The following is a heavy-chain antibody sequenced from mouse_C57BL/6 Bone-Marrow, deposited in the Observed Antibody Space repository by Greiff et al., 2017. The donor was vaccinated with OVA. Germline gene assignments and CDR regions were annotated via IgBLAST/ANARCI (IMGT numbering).Heavy chain of an antibody. D-gene: IGHD1-1*01. J-gene: IGHJ3*01. CDR1: GYTFTDYN. CDR2: INPNNGGT. Sequence: EVQLQESGPELVKPGASVKIPCKASGYTFTDYNMDWVKQSHGKSLEWIGDINPNNGGTIYNQKFKGKATLTVDKPSSTAYMELRSLTSEDTAVYDCARSDYYGSSYGGFAYWGQGTLVTVSA. CDR3: ARSDYYGSSYGGFAY. V-gene: IGHV1-18*01.